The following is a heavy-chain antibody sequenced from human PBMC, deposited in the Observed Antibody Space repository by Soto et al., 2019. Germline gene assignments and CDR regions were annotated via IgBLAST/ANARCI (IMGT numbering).Heavy chain of an antibody. CDR3: ATSPLGELTYQFDY. J-gene: IGHJ4*02. D-gene: IGHD3-16*01. V-gene: IGHV3-9*01. Sequence: GGSLRLSCAASGFTFDDYAMHWVRQAPGKGLEWVSGISWNSGSIGYADAVKGRFTISRDNAKNSLYLQMNSLRAEDTALYSCATSPLGELTYQFDYWGQGTLVTVSS. CDR1: GFTFDDYA. CDR2: ISWNSGSI.